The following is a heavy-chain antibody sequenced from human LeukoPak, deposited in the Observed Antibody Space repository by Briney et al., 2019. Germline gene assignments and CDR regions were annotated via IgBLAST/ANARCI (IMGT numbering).Heavy chain of an antibody. CDR3: ARDERHCSGGSCYEHFDY. CDR1: GGTFSSYA. J-gene: IGHJ4*02. Sequence: GASVKVSCKASGGTFSSYAISWVRQAPGQGLEWMGGIIPIFGTANYAQKFQGRVTITADESTSTAYMELSGLRSEDTAVYYCARDERHCSGGSCYEHFDYWGQGTLVTVSS. CDR2: IIPIFGTA. V-gene: IGHV1-69*13. D-gene: IGHD2-15*01.